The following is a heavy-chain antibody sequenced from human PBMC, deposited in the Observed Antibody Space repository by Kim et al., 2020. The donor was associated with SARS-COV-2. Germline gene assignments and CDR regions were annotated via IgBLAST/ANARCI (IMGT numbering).Heavy chain of an antibody. V-gene: IGHV4-61*02. D-gene: IGHD3-16*01. CDR3: ARAGVAGGGELPRYYYYGMDV. J-gene: IGHJ6*02. CDR2: IYTSGST. CDR1: GGSISSGSYY. Sequence: SETLSLTCTVSGGSISSGSYYWSWIRQPAGKGLEWIGRIYTSGSTNYNPSLKSRVTISVDTSKNQFSLKLSSVTAADTAVYYCARAGVAGGGELPRYYYYGMDVWGQGTTVTVSS.